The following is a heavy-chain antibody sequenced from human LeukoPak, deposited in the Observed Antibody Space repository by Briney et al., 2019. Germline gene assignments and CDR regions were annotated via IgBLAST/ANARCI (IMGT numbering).Heavy chain of an antibody. CDR2: IRSNAYGGTT. D-gene: IGHD6-13*01. CDR1: GFTLGKYA. J-gene: IGHJ6*02. V-gene: IGHV3-49*04. Sequence: GGSLRLSCTASGFTLGKYAVNGVRQAPGKGLEWVGFIRSNAYGGTTEYAASVKGRFTLSRDDSKSIAYLQMNSLNMEVTLVYWIPRGYRSPRDVGRQGTTVTVSS. CDR3: PRGYRSPRDV.